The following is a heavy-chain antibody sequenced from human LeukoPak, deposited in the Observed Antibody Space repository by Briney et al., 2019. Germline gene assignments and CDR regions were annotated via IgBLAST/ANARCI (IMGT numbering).Heavy chain of an antibody. Sequence: SETLSLTCAVYGGSFSGYYWSWVRQPPGKGLEWIGEINHSGSTNYNPSLKSRVTISVDTYKNQFSLKLSSVTAADTAVYYCARLSRIVVVPAAMRSVDYYYMDVWGKGTTVTVSS. D-gene: IGHD2-2*01. J-gene: IGHJ6*03. CDR2: INHSGST. CDR3: ARLSRIVVVPAAMRSVDYYYMDV. CDR1: GGSFSGYY. V-gene: IGHV4-34*01.